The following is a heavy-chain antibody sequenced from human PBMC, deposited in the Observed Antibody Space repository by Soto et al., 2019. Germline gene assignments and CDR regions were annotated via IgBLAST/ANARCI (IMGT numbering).Heavy chain of an antibody. D-gene: IGHD1-20*01. CDR2: ISSSSSTI. Sequence: GGSLRLSCAASGFTFSSYSMNWVRQAPGKGLEWVSYISSSSSTIYYADSVKGRFTISRDNAKNSLYLQMNSLRDEDTAVYYCARDLVSITGTFKVGDYWGQGTLVTVSS. V-gene: IGHV3-48*02. CDR1: GFTFSSYS. J-gene: IGHJ4*02. CDR3: ARDLVSITGTFKVGDY.